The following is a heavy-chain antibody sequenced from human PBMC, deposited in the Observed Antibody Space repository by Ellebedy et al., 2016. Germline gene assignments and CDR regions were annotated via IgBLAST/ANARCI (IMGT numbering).Heavy chain of an antibody. CDR1: GFTFSSYS. D-gene: IGHD5-12*01. J-gene: IGHJ4*02. CDR2: ISSSSSTI. CDR3: ARDGLGFDY. V-gene: IGHV3-48*01. Sequence: GGSLRLSCVASGFTFSSYSMNWVRQAPGKGLEWVSYISSSSSTIYYADSVKGRFTISRDNAKKSLYLQMNSLRAEDTAVYYCARDGLGFDYWGQGTLVTVSS.